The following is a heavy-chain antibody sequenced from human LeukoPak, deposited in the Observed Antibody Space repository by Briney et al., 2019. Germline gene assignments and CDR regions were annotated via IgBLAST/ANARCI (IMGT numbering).Heavy chain of an antibody. CDR3: ARHGILLWGYFAP. D-gene: IGHD3-10*01. CDR2: IYHSGSTNYSGST. CDR1: GGSISSHY. Sequence: SETLSLTCTVSGGSISSHYWSWIRQPPGKGLEWIGFIYHSGSTNYSGSTNYNPSLKSRVTISVDTSKSQFSLKLSSVIAADTAVYYCARHGILLWGYFAPWGQGTLVTVSS. J-gene: IGHJ5*02. V-gene: IGHV4-59*08.